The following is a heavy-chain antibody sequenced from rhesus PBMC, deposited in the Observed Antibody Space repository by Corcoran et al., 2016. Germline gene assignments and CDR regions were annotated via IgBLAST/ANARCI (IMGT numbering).Heavy chain of an antibody. D-gene: IGHD6-31*01. CDR1: GYTFSIYA. Sequence: QVQLVQSGAEVKKPGASVKLSCKASGYTFSIYAISWVRQAPGQGLEWMGGIIPLVGITNSAQKFQGRVTITADTSTTTAYMELSSLRSEDTAVYYCARGVTPLNSGWYCSLDVWGRGLLVTVSS. CDR3: ARGVTPLNSGWYCSLDV. V-gene: IGHV1-151*01. CDR2: IIPLVGIT. J-gene: IGHJ5-2*02.